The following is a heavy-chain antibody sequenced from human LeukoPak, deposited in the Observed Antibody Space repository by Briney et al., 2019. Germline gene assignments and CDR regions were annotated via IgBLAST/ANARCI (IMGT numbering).Heavy chain of an antibody. J-gene: IGHJ4*02. Sequence: GGSLRLSCAASGFTFNDAWMNWVRQAPGRGLEWVGRIKKRTDGGTADCAAPVKGRFTISRDDSKNMLYLQMNSLRTEDTAMYYCTTWFYYIGSHCWGQGTLVTVSS. D-gene: IGHD3-10*01. CDR3: TTWFYYIGSHC. CDR1: GFTFNDAW. CDR2: IKKRTDGGTA. V-gene: IGHV3-15*07.